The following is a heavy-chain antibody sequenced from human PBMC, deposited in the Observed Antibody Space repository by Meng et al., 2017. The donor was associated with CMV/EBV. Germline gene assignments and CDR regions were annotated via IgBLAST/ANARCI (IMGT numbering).Heavy chain of an antibody. CDR1: GGSISSGDYY. CDR2: IYYSGST. CDR3: ARVMGPNRTPYYFDY. Sequence: SGPGLVKPSQALSLPCTVSGGSISSGDYYWSWFRQPPGKGLEWIGYIYYSGSTYYNPSLKSRVTISVDTSKNQFSLKLSSVTAADTAVYYCARVMGPNRTPYYFDYWGQGTLVTVSS. J-gene: IGHJ4*02. V-gene: IGHV4-30-4*08. D-gene: IGHD1-14*01.